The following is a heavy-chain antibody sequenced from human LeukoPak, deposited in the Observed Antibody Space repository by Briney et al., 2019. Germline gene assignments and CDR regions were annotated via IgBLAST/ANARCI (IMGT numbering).Heavy chain of an antibody. J-gene: IGHJ4*02. D-gene: IGHD1-26*01. CDR1: GYTLTELS. CDR2: FDPEDGET. Sequence: GASVKVSCKVSGYTLTELSMHWVRQAPGKGLEWMGGFDPEDGETIYAQKFQGRVTMTEDTSTDTAYMELSSLRSEDTAVYYCATGDSGSYYYFDYWAREPWSPSPQ. CDR3: ATGDSGSYYYFDY. V-gene: IGHV1-24*01.